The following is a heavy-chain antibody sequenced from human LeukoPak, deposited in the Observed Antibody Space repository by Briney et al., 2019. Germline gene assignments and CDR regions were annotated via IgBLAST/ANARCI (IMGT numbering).Heavy chain of an antibody. CDR3: ARDSGEGFLEWLLLY. V-gene: IGHV4-59*01. CDR2: IYSDGTT. J-gene: IGHJ4*02. CDR1: GASTTSYY. Sequence: SETLSLTCSVSGASTTSYYWNWIRQAPGKGLEWIGYIYSDGTTSYSPSLRSRVTISIDTSRNQFSLKLSSVTAADAAVYYCARDSGEGFLEWLLLYWGQGTLVTVSS. D-gene: IGHD3-3*01.